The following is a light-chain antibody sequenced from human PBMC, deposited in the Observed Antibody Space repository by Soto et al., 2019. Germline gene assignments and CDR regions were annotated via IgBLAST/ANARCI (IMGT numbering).Light chain of an antibody. Sequence: QSVLTQPRSVSGSPGQAVTISCTGTSGDVGGYNYVSWYQEHPGKAPKVVIYDVANRPSGVSYRFSASKSGNTASLTISGLQAEDEAAYYCMSFTSSNTYVFGTGTKVTVL. CDR2: DVA. J-gene: IGLJ1*01. CDR3: MSFTSSNTYV. CDR1: SGDVGGYNY. V-gene: IGLV2-11*01.